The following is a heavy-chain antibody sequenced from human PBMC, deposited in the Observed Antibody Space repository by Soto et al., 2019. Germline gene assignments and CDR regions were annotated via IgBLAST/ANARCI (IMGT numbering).Heavy chain of an antibody. D-gene: IGHD5-18*01. V-gene: IGHV4-59*01. CDR3: ARGNPIQLWSTPQLDY. J-gene: IGHJ4*02. Sequence: PSETLSLTCTVSGGSISSYYWSWIRQPPGKGLEWIGYIYYSGSTNYNPSLKSRVTISVDTSKNQSSLKLSSVTAADTAVYYCARGNPIQLWSTPQLDYWGQGTLVTVSS. CDR1: GGSISSYY. CDR2: IYYSGST.